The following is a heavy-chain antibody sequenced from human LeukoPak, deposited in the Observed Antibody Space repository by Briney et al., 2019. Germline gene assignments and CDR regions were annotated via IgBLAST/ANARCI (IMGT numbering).Heavy chain of an antibody. CDR1: GFSFSDYA. CDR2: IAYDGSNE. CDR3: ARTLPTEITGTTFFDY. V-gene: IGHV3-30-3*01. Sequence: PGGSLRLSCVASGFSFSDYAMHWVRQAPGKGLEWVAVIAYDGSNECYADSVKGRFTISRDNAKNSLYLQMNSLRAEDTAVYYCARTLPTEITGTTFFDYWGQGTLVTVSS. D-gene: IGHD1-7*01. J-gene: IGHJ4*02.